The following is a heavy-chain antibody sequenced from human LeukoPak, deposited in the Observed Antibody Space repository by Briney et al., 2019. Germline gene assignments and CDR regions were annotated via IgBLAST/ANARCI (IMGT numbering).Heavy chain of an antibody. CDR3: ARRYSSGWSDAFDI. CDR1: GYSFTSYW. D-gene: IGHD6-19*01. CDR2: IYPGDSDT. Sequence: GVPLQISCTGSGYSFTSYWISWARPIPGKGLEWMGIIYPGDSDTTYSPSFQGQVTISADKSISTAYLQWSSLKASDTAMYYCARRYSSGWSDAFDIWGQGTMVTVSS. V-gene: IGHV5-51*01. J-gene: IGHJ3*02.